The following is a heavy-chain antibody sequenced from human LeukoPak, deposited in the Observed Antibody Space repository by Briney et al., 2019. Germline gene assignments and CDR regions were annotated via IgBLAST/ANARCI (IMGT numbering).Heavy chain of an antibody. CDR3: ARRGKSETGPASLDH. CDR1: GASFSSGSYY. Sequence: SETLFLTCTVSGASFSSGSYYWAWIRQPPGKGLEWIDSLYYSENTYYNVSLESRARMAFVASKRLLVLTLTSVTGADTALYFCARRGKSETGPASLDHWGQGILVTVSS. V-gene: IGHV4-39*01. CDR2: LYYSENT. D-gene: IGHD7-27*01. J-gene: IGHJ4*02.